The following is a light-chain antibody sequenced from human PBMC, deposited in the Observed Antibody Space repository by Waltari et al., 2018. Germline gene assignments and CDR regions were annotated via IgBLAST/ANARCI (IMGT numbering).Light chain of an antibody. J-gene: IGKJ1*01. V-gene: IGKV1-5*03. CDR2: WAS. CDR1: QSVRNF. Sequence: DIQMTQSPSTLSASVGDRVTITCRASQSVRNFLTWYQQKPGKAPKLLIYWASTLESGVPSRFAGSGSETEFTLTISGLQPDDFATYYCQQYNHYSWTFGQGTEVDIK. CDR3: QQYNHYSWT.